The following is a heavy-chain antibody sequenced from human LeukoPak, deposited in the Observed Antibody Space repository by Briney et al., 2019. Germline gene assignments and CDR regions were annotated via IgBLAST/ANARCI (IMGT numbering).Heavy chain of an antibody. V-gene: IGHV4-61*02. CDR1: GGSISSGSYY. D-gene: IGHD2-2*01. J-gene: IGHJ5*02. CDR2: IYTSGST. Sequence: SQTLSLTRTVSGGSISSGSYYWSWIRQPAGKGLEWIGRIYTSGSTNYNPSLKSRVTISVDTSKNQFSLKLSSVTAADTAVYYCARDHIVVVPAAIYNWFDPWGQGTLVTVSS. CDR3: ARDHIVVVPAAIYNWFDP.